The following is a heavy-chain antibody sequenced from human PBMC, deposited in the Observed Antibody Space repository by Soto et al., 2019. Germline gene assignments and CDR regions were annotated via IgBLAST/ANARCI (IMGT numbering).Heavy chain of an antibody. CDR3: ARDYTYDSSGYLDY. Sequence: GSLRLSCAASGFTFSSYWMSWVRQAPGKGLEWVANIKQDGSEKYYVDSVKGRFTISRDNAKNSLYLQMNSLRAEDTAVYYCARDYTYDSSGYLDYWGQGTLVTVSS. J-gene: IGHJ4*02. CDR2: IKQDGSEK. V-gene: IGHV3-7*03. CDR1: GFTFSSYW. D-gene: IGHD3-22*01.